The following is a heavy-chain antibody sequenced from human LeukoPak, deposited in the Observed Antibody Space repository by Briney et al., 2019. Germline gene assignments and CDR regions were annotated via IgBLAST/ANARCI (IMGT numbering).Heavy chain of an antibody. V-gene: IGHV1-3*03. Sequence: ASVKVSCKASGYTFTSYAMHWVRQAPGQRLEWMGWINAGNGNTKYSQEFQGRVTITRDTSASTAYMELSSLRSEDMAVYYCARATTYYYDSSGYLDAFDIWGQGTMVTVSS. CDR2: INAGNGNT. D-gene: IGHD3-22*01. CDR3: ARATTYYYDSSGYLDAFDI. CDR1: GYTFTSYA. J-gene: IGHJ3*02.